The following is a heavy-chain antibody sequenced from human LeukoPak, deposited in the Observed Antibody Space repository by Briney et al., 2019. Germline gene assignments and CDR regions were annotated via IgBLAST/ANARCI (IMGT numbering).Heavy chain of an antibody. J-gene: IGHJ4*02. CDR3: ARVGATRCFDF. D-gene: IGHD6-6*01. V-gene: IGHV3-7*01. Sequence: PGRSLRLSCAASGFTFDDYAMHWVRQAPGKGLEWVANIKEDGSEKFYVDSVKGRFTISRDNAKNSVFLQMNSLRGDDTAVYYCARVGATRCFDFWGQGILVTVSS. CDR1: GFTFDDYA. CDR2: IKEDGSEK.